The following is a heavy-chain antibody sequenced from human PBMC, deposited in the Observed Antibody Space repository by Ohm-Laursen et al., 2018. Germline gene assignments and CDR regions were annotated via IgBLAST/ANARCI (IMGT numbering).Heavy chain of an antibody. CDR1: GFTFNRHG. CDR3: AKDKGDSSGWFFDL. CDR2: ISFDGSNG. V-gene: IGHV3-30*18. D-gene: IGHD6-19*01. J-gene: IGHJ4*02. Sequence: SLRLSCAASGFTFNRHGIHWVRLAPGKGLEWVALISFDGSNGYYADSVKGRFTISRDNSKNTLYLQMNSLRAEGTALYYCAKDKGDSSGWFFDLWGQGTLVTVTS.